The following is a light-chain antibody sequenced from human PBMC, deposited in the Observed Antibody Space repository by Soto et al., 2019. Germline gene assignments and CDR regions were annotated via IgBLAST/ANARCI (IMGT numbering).Light chain of an antibody. CDR1: QGIRDA. CDR2: AAS. V-gene: IGKV1-17*01. Sequence: DIQMTQSPSSLSASVGDRVTITCRASQGIRDALGWYQQKPGKAPKRLIYAASSMQSGVPSTFSGSGSGTEFTLTISSLQPEEFATYYCLQHNSYPQTFGQGTKVEIK. CDR3: LQHNSYPQT. J-gene: IGKJ1*01.